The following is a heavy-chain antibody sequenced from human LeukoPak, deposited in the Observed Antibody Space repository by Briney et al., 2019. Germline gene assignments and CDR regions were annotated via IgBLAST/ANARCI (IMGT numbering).Heavy chain of an antibody. V-gene: IGHV3-30*02. CDR1: GFSFSSYG. J-gene: IGHJ4*02. D-gene: IGHD6-19*01. CDR2: MRYDGSIE. Sequence: GGSLRLSCTASGFSFSSYGMHWVRQAPGKGLEWVAFMRYDGSIEYYADSVKGRFTISRDNSKNTLYLQMNSLRAEDTAIYYCAKETVAAPPIDYWGQGTLVTVSS. CDR3: AKETVAAPPIDY.